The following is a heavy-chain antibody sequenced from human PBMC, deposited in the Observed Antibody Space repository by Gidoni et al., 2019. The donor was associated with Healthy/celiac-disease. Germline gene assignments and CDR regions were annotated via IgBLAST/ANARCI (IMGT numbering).Heavy chain of an antibody. J-gene: IGHJ3*02. CDR3: ARDTVTLNCSGGSCYSEAAFDI. V-gene: IGHV4-30-2*01. CDR1: GGSISSGGYS. D-gene: IGHD2-15*01. CDR2: IYPSGST. Sequence: QLQLQESGSGLVKPSQTLSLTCAVSGGSISSGGYSWSWLRQPPGKGLEWIGYIYPSGSTYYNPSLKSRVTISVDRSKNQFSLKLSSVTAADTAVYYCARDTVTLNCSGGSCYSEAAFDIWGQGTMVTVSS.